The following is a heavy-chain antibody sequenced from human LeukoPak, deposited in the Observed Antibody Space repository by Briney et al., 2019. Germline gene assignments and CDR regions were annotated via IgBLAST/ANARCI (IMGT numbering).Heavy chain of an antibody. D-gene: IGHD2-2*01. J-gene: IGHJ5*02. CDR1: GGSISSGGYS. CDR2: IYHSGST. CDR3: ARATLDIVVVPAWFWFDP. Sequence: SETLSLTCAVSGGSISSGGYSWSWIRQPSGKGLEWIGYIYHSGSTYYNPSLKSRVTISVDRSKNQFSLKLSSVTAADTAVYYCARATLDIVVVPAWFWFDPWGQGTLVTVSS. V-gene: IGHV4-30-2*01.